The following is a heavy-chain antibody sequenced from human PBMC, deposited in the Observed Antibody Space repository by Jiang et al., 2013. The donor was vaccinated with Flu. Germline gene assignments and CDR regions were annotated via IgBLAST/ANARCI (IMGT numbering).Heavy chain of an antibody. J-gene: IGHJ6*02. CDR1: GYTFTSYG. Sequence: SGAEVKKPGASVKVSCKASGYTFTSYGISWVRQAPGQGLEWMGWISAYNGNTNYAQKLQGRVTMTTDTSTSTAYMELRSLRSDDTAVYYCARDFFRLRGYARRGMDVWGQGTTVTASS. CDR3: ARDFFRLRGYARRGMDV. CDR2: ISAYNGNT. V-gene: IGHV1-18*04. D-gene: IGHD5-12*01.